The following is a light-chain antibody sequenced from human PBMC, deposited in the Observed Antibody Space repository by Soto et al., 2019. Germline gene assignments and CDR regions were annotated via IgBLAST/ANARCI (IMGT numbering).Light chain of an antibody. Sequence: DIALTQSPGSLSLSPGERATLSCRASQSVRSDDLAWYQQKPGQAPRLLVYGASSRATGIPDRFSDSGSGTDFTLTISGLEPEDFAVYYCQQHGDSPITFGQGTRLEVK. V-gene: IGKV3-20*01. J-gene: IGKJ5*01. CDR3: QQHGDSPIT. CDR1: QSVRSDD. CDR2: GAS.